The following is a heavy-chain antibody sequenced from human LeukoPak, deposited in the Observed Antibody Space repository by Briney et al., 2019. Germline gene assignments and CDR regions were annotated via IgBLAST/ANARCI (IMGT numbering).Heavy chain of an antibody. CDR1: GFSVSANY. J-gene: IGHJ4*02. CDR2: IYTSGST. Sequence: PGGSLRLSCAASGFSVSANYVTWVRQAPGKGLEWVSLIYTSGSTFYADSVRGRFTISRDNSENTLYLDMNSLTAGDTAIYYCVKAHDSDSSFAYWGQGTLVTVSS. D-gene: IGHD3-22*01. CDR3: VKAHDSDSSFAY. V-gene: IGHV3-53*01.